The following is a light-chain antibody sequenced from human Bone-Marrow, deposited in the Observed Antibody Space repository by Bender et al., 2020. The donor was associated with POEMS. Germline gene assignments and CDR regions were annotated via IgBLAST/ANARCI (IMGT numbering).Light chain of an antibody. Sequence: IYSTSIRPSGVPDRFSGSKSGTSGSLAITGLQAEDEGDYYCQSYDFSVTGWGVVFGGGTKLTVL. V-gene: IGLV1-40*01. J-gene: IGLJ2*01. CDR3: QSYDFSVTGWGVV. CDR2: STS.